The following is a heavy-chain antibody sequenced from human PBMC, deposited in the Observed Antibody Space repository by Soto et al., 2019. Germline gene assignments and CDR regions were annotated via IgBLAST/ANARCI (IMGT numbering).Heavy chain of an antibody. Sequence: EVQLVESGGGLVQPGGSQRLSCAASGFIFSSYWMHWVRQAPGKGLVWVSRINSDGSSTSYADSVKGRFTISRDNAKNTLYLQMNSLRPEDTAVYSCPSDQGYCSGGSCYVAGYWGQGTLVTVSS. V-gene: IGHV3-74*01. CDR3: PSDQGYCSGGSCYVAGY. D-gene: IGHD2-15*01. J-gene: IGHJ4*02. CDR1: GFIFSSYW. CDR2: INSDGSST.